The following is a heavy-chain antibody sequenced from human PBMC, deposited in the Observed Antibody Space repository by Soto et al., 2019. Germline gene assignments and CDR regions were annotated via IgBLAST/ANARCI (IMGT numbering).Heavy chain of an antibody. V-gene: IGHV4-34*01. CDR3: ARQRAYYYGSGSYYNDY. CDR2: INHSGST. D-gene: IGHD3-10*01. J-gene: IGHJ4*02. Sequence: SETLSLTCAVYGGSFSGYYWSWIRQPPGKGLEWIGEINHSGSTNYNPSLKSRVTISVDTSKNQFSLKLSSVTAADTAVYYCARQRAYYYGSGSYYNDYWGQGTLVTVSS. CDR1: GGSFSGYY.